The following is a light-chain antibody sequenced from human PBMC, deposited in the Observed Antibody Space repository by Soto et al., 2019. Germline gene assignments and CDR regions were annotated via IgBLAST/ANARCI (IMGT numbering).Light chain of an antibody. V-gene: IGKV1-13*02. CDR1: QGIGTA. J-gene: IGKJ4*01. Sequence: IQLTQSPSTLSASVGDRVTITCRASQGIGTALAWYHQRPGNSPDLLVYDASTLQSGVPSSFSVSGSETDFSLTISGLQPEDFGHYYCQQFNTKPLTFGGGTRVEIK. CDR2: DAS. CDR3: QQFNTKPLT.